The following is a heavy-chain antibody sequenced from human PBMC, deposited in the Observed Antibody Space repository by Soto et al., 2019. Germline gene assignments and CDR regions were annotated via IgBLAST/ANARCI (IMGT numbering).Heavy chain of an antibody. D-gene: IGHD1-1*01. CDR3: ARNVWPGTTRKDWFDP. J-gene: IGHJ5*02. CDR1: GYSFTSYW. Sequence: GESLKISCKGSGYSFTSYWIGWVRQMPGKGLEWMGIIYPGDSDTRYSPSFQGQVTISADKSISTAYLQWSSLKASDTAMYYCARNVWPGTTRKDWFDPWGQGTLVTVSS. V-gene: IGHV5-51*01. CDR2: IYPGDSDT.